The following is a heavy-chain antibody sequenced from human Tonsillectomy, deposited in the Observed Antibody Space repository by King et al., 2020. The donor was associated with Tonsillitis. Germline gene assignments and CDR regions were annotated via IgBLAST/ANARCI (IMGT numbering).Heavy chain of an antibody. Sequence: VQLQQWGAGLLKPSETLSLTCAVYGGSFSGYYWSWIRQPPGKGLEWVGEINHSGSTNYNPSLKSRFTISVDTSKNQFSLRLSSVTAADTAVYYCARAPNNAFDIWGQGTVVTVSS. V-gene: IGHV4-34*01. CDR1: GGSFSGYY. CDR2: INHSGST. CDR3: ARAPNNAFDI. J-gene: IGHJ3*02.